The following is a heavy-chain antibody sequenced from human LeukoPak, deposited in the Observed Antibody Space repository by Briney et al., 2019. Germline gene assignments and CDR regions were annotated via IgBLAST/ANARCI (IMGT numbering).Heavy chain of an antibody. D-gene: IGHD6-6*01. Sequence: PSETLSLTCTVSGGSISSYYWSWIRQPAGKGLEWIGRIYTSGSTNYNPSLKSRVTMSVDTSKNQFSLKLSSVTAADTAVYYCARDLLGGSSSSPFDYWGQGTLVTVSS. V-gene: IGHV4-4*07. J-gene: IGHJ4*02. CDR3: ARDLLGGSSSSPFDY. CDR2: IYTSGST. CDR1: GGSISSYY.